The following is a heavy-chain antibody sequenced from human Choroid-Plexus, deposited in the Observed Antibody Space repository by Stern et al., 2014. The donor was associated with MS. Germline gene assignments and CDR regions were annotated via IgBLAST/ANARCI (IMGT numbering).Heavy chain of an antibody. J-gene: IGHJ4*02. CDR1: GFTFSIFG. V-gene: IGHV3-30*18. Sequence: VQLVESGGGVVQPGRPLRLSCAASGFTFSIFGMHWVRQAPGKGLEWVAVISYDGNKKYYADSVKGRFTISRDNSKNTLYMQMNSLRAEDTAVYYCAKDRQWLTCFFECWGQGSLVTVSS. D-gene: IGHD3-22*01. CDR3: AKDRQWLTCFFEC. CDR2: ISYDGNKK.